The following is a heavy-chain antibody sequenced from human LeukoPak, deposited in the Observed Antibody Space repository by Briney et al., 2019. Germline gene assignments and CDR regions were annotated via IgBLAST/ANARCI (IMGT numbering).Heavy chain of an antibody. J-gene: IGHJ5*02. CDR3: AKEGWGCSSTSCYESWFDP. CDR1: GFTFSSYG. Sequence: GGSLRLSCAASGFTFSSYGMHWVRQAPGKGLERVAVISYDGSNKYYADSVMGRFTISRDNSKNTLYLQMNSLRAEDTAVYYCAKEGWGCSSTSCYESWFDPWGQGTLVTVSS. V-gene: IGHV3-30*18. CDR2: ISYDGSNK. D-gene: IGHD2-2*01.